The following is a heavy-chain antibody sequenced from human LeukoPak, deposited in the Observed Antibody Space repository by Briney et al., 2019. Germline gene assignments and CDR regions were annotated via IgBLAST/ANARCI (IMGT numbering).Heavy chain of an antibody. CDR3: ASGVVGGAFDI. CDR2: IKYDGSTS. CDR1: GGSLSSNNHY. J-gene: IGHJ3*02. V-gene: IGHV3-74*01. Sequence: ETLSLTCTVSGGSLSSNNHYWAWIRQPPGKGLVWVSRIKYDGSTSNYADSVKGRFTISRDNAKNSLYLQMNSLRAEDTAVYYCASGVVGGAFDIWGQGTMVTVSS. D-gene: IGHD3-3*01.